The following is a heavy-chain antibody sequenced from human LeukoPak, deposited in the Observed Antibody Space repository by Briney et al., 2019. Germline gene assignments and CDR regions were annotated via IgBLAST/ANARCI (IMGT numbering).Heavy chain of an antibody. CDR2: INPNSGGT. Sequence: ASVKVSCKASGYTFTGYYMHWVRQAPGQGLEWMGWINPNSGGTNYARKFQGRVTMTRDTSISTACMELSRLRSDDTAVYYCARVSLAAAAGRYFDYWGQGTLVTVSS. J-gene: IGHJ4*02. CDR3: ARVSLAAAAGRYFDY. CDR1: GYTFTGYY. D-gene: IGHD6-13*01. V-gene: IGHV1-2*02.